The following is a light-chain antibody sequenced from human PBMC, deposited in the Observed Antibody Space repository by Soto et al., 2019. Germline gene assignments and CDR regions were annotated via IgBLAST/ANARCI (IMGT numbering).Light chain of an antibody. CDR2: DAS. CDR3: QQRGDWPWT. CDR1: QSVSTY. Sequence: EIVLTQSPATLSLSPGERATLSCRASQSVSTYLAWYQQKPGQAPRLLIYDASSKATGIPARFSGSGSGTDFTLTISDLEPEDFAVYYCQQRGDWPWTFGQGTQVEI. J-gene: IGKJ1*01. V-gene: IGKV3-11*01.